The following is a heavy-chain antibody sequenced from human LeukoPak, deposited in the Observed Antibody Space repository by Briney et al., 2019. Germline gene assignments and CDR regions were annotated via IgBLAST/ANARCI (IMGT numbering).Heavy chain of an antibody. D-gene: IGHD3-9*01. CDR1: GDSISTGGYS. CDR2: IYETGST. CDR3: ARGRDDYDSLIGSANAYYFDY. Sequence: SQTLSLTCAVSGDSISTGGYSWTWIRQPPGKGLQWIGSIYETGSTSYNPSLRSRVTISIGRSKNQFSLELTSVTAADTAVYYCARGRDDYDSLIGSANAYYFDYWGQGTLVTVSS. V-gene: IGHV4-30-2*01. J-gene: IGHJ4*02.